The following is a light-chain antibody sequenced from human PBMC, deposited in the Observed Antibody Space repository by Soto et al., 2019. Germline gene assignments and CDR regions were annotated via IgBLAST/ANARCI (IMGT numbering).Light chain of an antibody. Sequence: EIVLTQSPGTLSLSPGERATLSCRTSQSVTSNYLAWYKQKPGQAPRLLLYGASSRATGIPDRFSGSGSVTDFTLTISRLEPEDFAVYYCQQYGSSPLTFGGGTKVEIK. V-gene: IGKV3-20*01. CDR1: QSVTSNY. J-gene: IGKJ4*01. CDR2: GAS. CDR3: QQYGSSPLT.